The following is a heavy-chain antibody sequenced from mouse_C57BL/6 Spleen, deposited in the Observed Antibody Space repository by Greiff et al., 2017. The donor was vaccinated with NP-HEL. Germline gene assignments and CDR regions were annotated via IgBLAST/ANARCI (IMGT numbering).Heavy chain of an antibody. V-gene: IGHV5-17*01. CDR1: GFTFSDYG. CDR2: ISSGSSTI. CDR3: ARPESTTWKGAMDY. J-gene: IGHJ4*01. D-gene: IGHD2-14*01. Sequence: EVQRVESGGGLVKPGGSLKLSCAASGFTFSDYGMHWVRQAPEKGLEWVAYISSGSSTIYYADTVRGRFTISRDNAKNTLFLQMTSLRSEDTAMYYCARPESTTWKGAMDYWGQGTSVTVSS.